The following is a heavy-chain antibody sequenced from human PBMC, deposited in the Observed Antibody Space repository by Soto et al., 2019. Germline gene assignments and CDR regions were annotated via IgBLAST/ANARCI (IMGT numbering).Heavy chain of an antibody. D-gene: IGHD3-10*01. Sequence: PGGSLRLSCAASGFTFSSYAMSWVRQAPGKGLEWVSAISGSGGSTYYADSVKGRFTISRDNSKNTLYLQMNSLRAEDTAVYYCASPGGLLWFGEVVSRRFDYWGQGTLVTVSS. CDR3: ASPGGLLWFGEVVSRRFDY. CDR2: ISGSGGST. V-gene: IGHV3-23*01. CDR1: GFTFSSYA. J-gene: IGHJ4*02.